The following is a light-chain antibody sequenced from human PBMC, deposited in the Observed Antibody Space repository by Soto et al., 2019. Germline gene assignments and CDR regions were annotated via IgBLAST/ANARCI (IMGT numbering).Light chain of an antibody. CDR3: CSYAGGGTYV. J-gene: IGLJ1*01. CDR1: SSDIGSYHL. Sequence: QSVLTQPASVSGSPGQSITISCTGTSSDIGSYHLVSWYQQHPAKAPKPMIYEGSKRPSAVSNRFSGSESGNTASLTISGLQAEDEADYYCCSYAGGGTYVFGSGTKVTVL. CDR2: EGS. V-gene: IGLV2-23*01.